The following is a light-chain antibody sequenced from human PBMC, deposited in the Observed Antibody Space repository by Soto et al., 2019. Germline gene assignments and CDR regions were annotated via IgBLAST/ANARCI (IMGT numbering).Light chain of an antibody. Sequence: DIHIKKNTSTLSASVGDRVTITCRASQSISSWLAWYQQKPGKAPKLLIYDASSLESGVPSRFSGSGSGTEFTLTISSLQPDDFATYYCQQYNSYSPRTFGQGTKVDIK. CDR1: QSISSW. V-gene: IGKV1-5*01. CDR2: DAS. J-gene: IGKJ1*01. CDR3: QQYNSYSPRT.